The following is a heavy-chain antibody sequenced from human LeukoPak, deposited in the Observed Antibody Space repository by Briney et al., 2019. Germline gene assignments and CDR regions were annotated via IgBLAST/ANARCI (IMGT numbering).Heavy chain of an antibody. Sequence: PGGSLRLSCAASGFTFSSYGMHWVRQAPGKGLEWVAVIWYDGSNKYYADSVKGRFTISRDNSKNTLYLQMNSLRAEDTAVYYCARDYSGRYFDWLSYWGQGTLVTVSS. CDR3: ARDYSGRYFDWLSY. CDR2: IWYDGSNK. D-gene: IGHD3-9*01. CDR1: GFTFSSYG. J-gene: IGHJ4*02. V-gene: IGHV3-33*01.